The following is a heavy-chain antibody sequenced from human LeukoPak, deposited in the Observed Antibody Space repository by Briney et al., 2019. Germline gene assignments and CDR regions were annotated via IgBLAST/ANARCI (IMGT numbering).Heavy chain of an antibody. CDR1: GYTFTSYA. D-gene: IGHD6-19*01. Sequence: ASVKVSCKASGYTFTSYAMHWVRQAPGQRLEWMGWINAGNGNTKYSQKFQGRVTITRDTSASTAYMELSSLRSEDTAVYYCARGYLAVAEYYFDYWGQRTLVTVSS. V-gene: IGHV1-3*01. CDR3: ARGYLAVAEYYFDY. J-gene: IGHJ4*02. CDR2: INAGNGNT.